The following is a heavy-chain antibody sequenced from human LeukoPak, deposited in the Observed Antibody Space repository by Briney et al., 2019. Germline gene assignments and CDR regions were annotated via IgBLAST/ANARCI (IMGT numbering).Heavy chain of an antibody. CDR3: VKDLVNFDY. Sequence: GRSLRLSCAASGFTFGSYGMHWVRQAPGKGLEWVAVIWYDGRNKYYGDSVKGRFTISRDNSKNTLYLQMNSLRAEDTAVYYCVKDLVNFDYWGQGTLVTVSS. J-gene: IGHJ4*02. CDR2: IWYDGRNK. V-gene: IGHV3-33*06. D-gene: IGHD2-21*01. CDR1: GFTFGSYG.